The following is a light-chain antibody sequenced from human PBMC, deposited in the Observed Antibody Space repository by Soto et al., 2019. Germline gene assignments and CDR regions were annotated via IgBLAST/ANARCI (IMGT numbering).Light chain of an antibody. CDR1: SSNIGNNY. V-gene: IGLV1-51*01. J-gene: IGLJ2*01. CDR3: GTWDSSLSAGV. CDR2: DND. Sequence: QSVLTQPPSVSAAPGQKVTISCSGSSSNIGNNYVSWYQQLPGTAPKLLTYDNDKRPSGIPDRVSGSKSGTSATLAITGLQTGDEADYYCGTWDSSLSAGVFGGGTKLTVL.